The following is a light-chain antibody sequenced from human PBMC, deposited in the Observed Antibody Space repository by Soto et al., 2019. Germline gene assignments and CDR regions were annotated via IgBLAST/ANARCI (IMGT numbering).Light chain of an antibody. CDR3: QQYNNWPRAT. CDR1: QSISSN. J-gene: IGKJ4*01. Sequence: EIVMTQSPATLSVSPGERATLSCGASQSISSNLAWYQQKPGQAPTLLMFRTSSRATGFPARFSGSGSGTEFNLTISSLQSEDFGVYYCQQYNNWPRATFGGGTKVDI. V-gene: IGKV3-15*01. CDR2: RTS.